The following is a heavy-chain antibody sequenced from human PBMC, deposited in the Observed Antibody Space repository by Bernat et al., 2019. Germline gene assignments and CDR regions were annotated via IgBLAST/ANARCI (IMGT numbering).Heavy chain of an antibody. CDR2: IIPIFGTA. Sequence: QVQLVQSGAEVKKPGSSVKVSCKASGGTFSSYAISWVRQAPGLGLEWMGGIIPIFGTANYAQKFQGRVTITADESTSTAYMELSSLRSEDTAVYYCARGGIAAAGTELDYWGQGTLVTVSS. V-gene: IGHV1-69*12. CDR3: ARGGIAAAGTELDY. J-gene: IGHJ4*02. D-gene: IGHD6-13*01. CDR1: GGTFSSYA.